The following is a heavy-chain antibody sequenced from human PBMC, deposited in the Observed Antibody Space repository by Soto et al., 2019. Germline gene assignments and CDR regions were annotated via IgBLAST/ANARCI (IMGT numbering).Heavy chain of an antibody. CDR2: MYSRGSI. CDR3: TRRITIFGVDPGLDY. CDR1: GGSVSSSTYY. J-gene: IGHJ4*02. D-gene: IGHD3-3*01. V-gene: IGHV4-39*01. Sequence: QLQFQESGPGLVRPSETLSLTCTVSGGSVSSSTYYWTWIRQPPGKGLEWIGTMYSRGSIYYNPSLRSRVSISVDRSQNQFSLKVRSVTAADTAVYYCTRRITIFGVDPGLDYWGQGTLVTVS.